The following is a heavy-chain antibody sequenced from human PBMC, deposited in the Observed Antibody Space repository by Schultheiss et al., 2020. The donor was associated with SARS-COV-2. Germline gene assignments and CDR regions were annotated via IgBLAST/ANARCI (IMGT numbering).Heavy chain of an antibody. J-gene: IGHJ6*02. D-gene: IGHD2-2*01. CDR1: GFTFSSFG. V-gene: IGHV3-33*01. CDR2: IWYDGSNK. Sequence: GGSLRLSCAASGFTFSSFGMHWVRQAPGKGLEWVAVIWYDGSNKYYADSVTGRFTISRDNSKNTLYLEMNSLRAEDTAVYYCASDCSSTSCLNPWGVYYYYGMDVWGQGTTVTVSS. CDR3: ASDCSSTSCLNPWGVYYYYGMDV.